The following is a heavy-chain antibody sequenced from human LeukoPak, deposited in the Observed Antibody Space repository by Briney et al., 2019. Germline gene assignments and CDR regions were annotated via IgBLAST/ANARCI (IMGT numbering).Heavy chain of an antibody. Sequence: GGSLRLSCAASGFTFNGYAMSWVRQAPGKGLEWVAVISYDGSNKYYADSVKGRFTISRDNSKNTLYLQMNSLRAEDTAVYYCARDRGAVVVTAILGYWGQGTLVTVSS. CDR3: ARDRGAVVVTAILGY. CDR2: ISYDGSNK. D-gene: IGHD2-21*02. J-gene: IGHJ4*02. CDR1: GFTFNGYA. V-gene: IGHV3-30*04.